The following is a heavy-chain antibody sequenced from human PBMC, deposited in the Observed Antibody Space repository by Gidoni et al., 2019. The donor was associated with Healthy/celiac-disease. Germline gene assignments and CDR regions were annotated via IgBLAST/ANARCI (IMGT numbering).Heavy chain of an antibody. J-gene: IGHJ4*02. CDR2: ISWNSGSI. Sequence: EVQLVESGGGLVQPGRSLRLSCAASGFPFDDYAMHWVRQAPGKGLEWVSGISWNSGSIGYADSVKGRFTISRDNAKNALYLQMNSLRAEDTALYYCAKDSGWKVVVEPTYSHFDYWGQGTLVTVSS. CDR1: GFPFDDYA. D-gene: IGHD2-15*01. V-gene: IGHV3-9*01. CDR3: AKDSGWKVVVEPTYSHFDY.